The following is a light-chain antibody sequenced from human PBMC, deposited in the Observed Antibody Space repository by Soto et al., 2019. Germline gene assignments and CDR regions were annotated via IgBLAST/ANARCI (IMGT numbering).Light chain of an antibody. Sequence: EIVLTQSPATLSLSPGERAALSCRASQGVGRFLAWYQQKPGQAPRLLIYDASNRATGIPARFRGSGSETDFTLAIDNLEPEDFAVYYCQQRGGWPLTFGGGTKVEIK. CDR2: DAS. CDR1: QGVGRF. CDR3: QQRGGWPLT. J-gene: IGKJ4*01. V-gene: IGKV3-11*01.